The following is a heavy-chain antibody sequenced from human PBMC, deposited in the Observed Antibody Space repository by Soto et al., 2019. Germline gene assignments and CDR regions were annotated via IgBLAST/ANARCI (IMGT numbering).Heavy chain of an antibody. J-gene: IGHJ2*01. CDR2: IIPIFGTA. CDR1: GGTFSSYA. CDR3: ARDPPGGATYCGGDCGL. Sequence: ASVKVSCKASGGTFSSYAISWVRQAPGQGLEWMGGIIPIFGTANYAQKFQGRVTITADESTSTAYMELSSLRSEDTAVYYCARDPPGGATYCGGDCGLWGRGTLVTVSS. D-gene: IGHD2-21*01. V-gene: IGHV1-69*13.